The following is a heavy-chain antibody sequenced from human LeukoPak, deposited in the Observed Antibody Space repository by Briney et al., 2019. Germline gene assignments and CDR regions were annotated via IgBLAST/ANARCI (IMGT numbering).Heavy chain of an antibody. D-gene: IGHD3-22*01. CDR2: ITTSGDT. CDR3: AIFVHYYDTTGYRKEGWDF. CDR1: GFSFSSYD. J-gene: IGHJ6*04. Sequence: RGSLRLSCATSGFSFSSYDIHWLRQAAGRGLEWVSSITTSGDTNYAASVRGRFTISRENAKNSLFLQMNSLRPQDTAIYFCAIFVHYYDTTGYRKEGWDFWGTGTTVAVSP. V-gene: IGHV3-13*01.